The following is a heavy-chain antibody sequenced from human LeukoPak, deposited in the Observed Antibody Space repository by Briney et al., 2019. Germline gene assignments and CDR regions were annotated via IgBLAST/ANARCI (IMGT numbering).Heavy chain of an antibody. CDR1: GYTFTGYY. V-gene: IGHV1-2*02. CDR3: ARGSDYLGSFDP. CDR2: INPNSGGT. Sequence: ASVNVSCKASGYTFTGYYMHWVRQAPGQGLEWMGWINPNSGGTNYAQKFQGKVTMTRDTSIGTAYMELSRLRSDDTAVYYCARGSDYLGSFDPWGQGTLVTVSS. J-gene: IGHJ5*02. D-gene: IGHD3-10*01.